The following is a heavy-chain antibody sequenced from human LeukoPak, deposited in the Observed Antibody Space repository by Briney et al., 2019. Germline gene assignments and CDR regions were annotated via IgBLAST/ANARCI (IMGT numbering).Heavy chain of an antibody. CDR2: ISGSGGST. CDR1: GFTFSSYG. Sequence: GGSLRLSCAASGFTFSSYGMSWVRQAPGKGLEWVSAISGSGGSTYYADSVKGRFTIPRDNSKNTLYLQMNSLRAEDTAVYYCAKGFYGDYFDYWGQGTLVTVSS. D-gene: IGHD4-17*01. J-gene: IGHJ4*02. V-gene: IGHV3-23*01. CDR3: AKGFYGDYFDY.